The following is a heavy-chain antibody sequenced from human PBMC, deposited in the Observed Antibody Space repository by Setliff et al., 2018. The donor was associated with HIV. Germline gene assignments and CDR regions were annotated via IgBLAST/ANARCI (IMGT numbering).Heavy chain of an antibody. D-gene: IGHD4-17*01. Sequence: NPSETLSLTCAVFGGSFSGYYWSWIRQPPGEGLEWIGEINHSGSTDYNPSLKSRVTISVDTSKNQLSLKLSSVTAADTAVYYCARDRPPSTVDMLGAFDRWGQGTMVTVSS. V-gene: IGHV4-34*01. CDR2: INHSGST. CDR3: ARDRPPSTVDMLGAFDR. CDR1: GGSFSGYY. J-gene: IGHJ3*02.